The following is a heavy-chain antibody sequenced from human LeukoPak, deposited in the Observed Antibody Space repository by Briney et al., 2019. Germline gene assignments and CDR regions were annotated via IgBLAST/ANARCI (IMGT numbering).Heavy chain of an antibody. J-gene: IGHJ5*02. CDR3: AREAVVTPLPMT. CDR1: GGTFSSYA. Sequence: ASVKVSCKASGGTFSSYAISWVRQAPGQGLEWMGRIIPILGIANYAQKFQGRVTITADKSTSTAYMELSSLRSEDTAVYYCAREAVVTPLPMTWGQGTLITVSS. D-gene: IGHD4-23*01. CDR2: IIPILGIA. V-gene: IGHV1-69*04.